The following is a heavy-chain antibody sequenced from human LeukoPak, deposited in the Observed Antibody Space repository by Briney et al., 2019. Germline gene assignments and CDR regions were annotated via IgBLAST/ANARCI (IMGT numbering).Heavy chain of an antibody. V-gene: IGHV1-2*02. CDR1: GYTFTVTGYY. D-gene: IGHD1-7*01. Sequence: GASVKVSCKVSGYTFTVTGYYIRWVRRAPGEGLEWMGWINPNSGGTNYAQRFQGRITMTRDTSISTAYMELSSLRSDDTALYYCARVPHRGTILELPGTILDAFDIWSQGTMVTVSS. CDR3: ARVPHRGTILELPGTILDAFDI. J-gene: IGHJ3*02. CDR2: INPNSGGT.